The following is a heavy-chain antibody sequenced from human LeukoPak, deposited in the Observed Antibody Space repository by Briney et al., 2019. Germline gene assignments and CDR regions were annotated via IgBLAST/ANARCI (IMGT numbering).Heavy chain of an antibody. CDR3: ARGSRVYSSSWSFDY. V-gene: IGHV4-39*07. CDR2: IYYSGST. J-gene: IGHJ4*02. D-gene: IGHD6-13*01. CDR1: GGSISSSSYY. Sequence: EPSVTLSLTCTVSGGSISSSSYYWGWIRQPPGKGLEWIGSIYYSGSTYYNPSLKSRVTISVDTSKNQFSLKLSSVTAADTAVYYCARGSRVYSSSWSFDYWGQGTLVTISS.